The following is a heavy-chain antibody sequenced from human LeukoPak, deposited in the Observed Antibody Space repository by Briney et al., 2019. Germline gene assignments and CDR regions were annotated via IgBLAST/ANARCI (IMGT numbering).Heavy chain of an antibody. V-gene: IGHV3-7*01. Sequence: GGSLRLSCAASGFTFSSYWMSWVRQAPGKGLEWVANIKRDGSEKYYVDSVKGRFTISRDNAKNSLYLQMNSLRAEDTAVYYCARFIRAMDFDYWGQGTLVTVSS. D-gene: IGHD3-16*01. J-gene: IGHJ4*02. CDR3: ARFIRAMDFDY. CDR1: GFTFSSYW. CDR2: IKRDGSEK.